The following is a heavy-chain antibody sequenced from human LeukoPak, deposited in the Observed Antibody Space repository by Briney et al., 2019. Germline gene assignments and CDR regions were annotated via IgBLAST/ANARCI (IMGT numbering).Heavy chain of an antibody. V-gene: IGHV5-51*01. Sequence: HGESLKISCKGSGYSFTSYWIGWVRQMPGKGLEWMGIIYPGDSDTRYSPSFQGQVTISADKSISTAYLQWSSLKASDTAMNYCARRENMITFGGVIAYYFDYWGQGTLVTVSS. J-gene: IGHJ4*02. CDR2: IYPGDSDT. CDR3: ARRENMITFGGVIAYYFDY. CDR1: GYSFTSYW. D-gene: IGHD3-16*02.